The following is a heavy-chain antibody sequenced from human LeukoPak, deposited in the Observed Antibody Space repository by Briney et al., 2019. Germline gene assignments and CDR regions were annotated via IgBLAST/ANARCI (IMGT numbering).Heavy chain of an antibody. J-gene: IGHJ4*02. CDR2: VNSDGSST. D-gene: IGHD5-12*01. CDR3: ARGNSAYRALLDY. V-gene: IGHV3-74*01. CDR1: GFTFSSYW. Sequence: PGGSLRLSCAASGFTFSSYWMHWVRQAPGKGLVWVSRVNSDGSSTSYADSVKGRFTISRDNAKNTLYLQMNSLRAEDTAVYYCARGNSAYRALLDYWGQGTLVTVSS.